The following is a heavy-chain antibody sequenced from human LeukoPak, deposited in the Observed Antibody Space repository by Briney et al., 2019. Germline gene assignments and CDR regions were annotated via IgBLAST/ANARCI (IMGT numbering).Heavy chain of an antibody. V-gene: IGHV4-34*01. D-gene: IGHD4-17*01. Sequence: PSETLSLTCAVYGGSFSGYYWSWIRQSPEKGLEWIGEVNHSGYTNYNPSLKGRVTISVDTSKNQISLKLSSVTAADTAVYYCARQLYGSDYWGQGTLVTVSP. J-gene: IGHJ4*02. CDR3: ARQLYGSDY. CDR2: VNHSGYT. CDR1: GGSFSGYY.